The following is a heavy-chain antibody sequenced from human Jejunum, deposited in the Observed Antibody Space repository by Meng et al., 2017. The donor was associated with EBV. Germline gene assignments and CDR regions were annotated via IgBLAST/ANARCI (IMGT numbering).Heavy chain of an antibody. D-gene: IGHD3-22*01. CDR1: GGTFSSYV. CDR2: IIPIFGRT. CDR3: ARDQGRDYDSSTYYTH. V-gene: IGHV1-69*06. J-gene: IGHJ4*02. Sequence: GQSGAEVKKPGSSVKVSCKASGGTFSSYVINGVRQAPGQGLEWMGGIIPIFGRTNYALEFQDRVTITADKFTSTVYMEMSSLKSEDTAVYYCARDQGRDYDSSTYYTHWGRGTLVTVSS.